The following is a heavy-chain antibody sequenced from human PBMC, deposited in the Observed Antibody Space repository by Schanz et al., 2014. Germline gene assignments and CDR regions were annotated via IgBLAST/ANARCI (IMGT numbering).Heavy chain of an antibody. Sequence: QVQLVQSGAEVKKPGASVKVSCKASGYTFTSYGISWVRQAPGQGLEWMGWISPYNGNTNYAQKLQGRVTMTTDTSTGTAYMELRSLRSDDTAVYYCARDRRRYCSTASCLHDNWFDPWGQGTLXIVSS. V-gene: IGHV1-18*01. CDR1: GYTFTSYG. CDR2: ISPYNGNT. J-gene: IGHJ5*02. D-gene: IGHD2-2*01. CDR3: ARDRRRYCSTASCLHDNWFDP.